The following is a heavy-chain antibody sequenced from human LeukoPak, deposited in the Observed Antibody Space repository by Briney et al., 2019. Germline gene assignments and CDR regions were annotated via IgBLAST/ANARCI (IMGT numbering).Heavy chain of an antibody. D-gene: IGHD6-6*01. CDR1: AFTFSNYA. Sequence: PGGSLRLSCAASAFTFSNYAMHWVRQAPGQGLEWVAVISYDGSNKYYADSVKGRFTISRDNSKNTLYVQMNSLRAEDTAVYYCARGQHVPDYWGQGTLVTVSS. CDR2: ISYDGSNK. V-gene: IGHV3-30-3*01. CDR3: ARGQHVPDY. J-gene: IGHJ4*02.